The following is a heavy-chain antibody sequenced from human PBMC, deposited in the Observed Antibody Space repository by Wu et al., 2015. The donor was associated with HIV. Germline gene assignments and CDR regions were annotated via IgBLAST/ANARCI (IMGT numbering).Heavy chain of an antibody. CDR2: INPNSGGT. CDR1: GYTFTGYY. V-gene: IGHV1-2*02. J-gene: IGHJ6*02. D-gene: IGHD6-19*01. Sequence: QVQLVQSGAEVKKPGASVKVSCKASGYTFTGYYMHWVRQAPGQGLEWMGWINPNSGGTNYAQKFQGRVTMTRDTSISTAYMELSRLRSDDTAVYYCARVSIAVAGTTFGYYYGMDVWGQGTTVTVSS. CDR3: ARVSIAVAGTTFGYYYGMDV.